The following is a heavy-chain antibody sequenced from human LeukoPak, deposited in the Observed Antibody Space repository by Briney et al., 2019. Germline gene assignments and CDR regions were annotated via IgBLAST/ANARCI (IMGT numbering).Heavy chain of an antibody. CDR1: GHSISSGYY. CDR3: ARSLAGYSSSWYHDAFDI. J-gene: IGHJ3*02. CDR2: IYHSGST. Sequence: PSETLSLTCAVSGHSISSGYYWGWIRQPPGKGLEWIGSIYHSGSTYYNPSLKSRVTISVDTSKNQFSLKLSSVTAADTAMYYCARSLAGYSSSWYHDAFDIWGQGTMVTVSS. D-gene: IGHD6-13*01. V-gene: IGHV4-38-2*01.